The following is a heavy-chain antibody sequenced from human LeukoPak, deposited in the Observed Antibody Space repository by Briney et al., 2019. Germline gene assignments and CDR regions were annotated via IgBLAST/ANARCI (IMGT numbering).Heavy chain of an antibody. J-gene: IGHJ4*02. Sequence: GGSLRLSCAASGFTFSSYGMHWVRQAPGKGLEWVAVISYDGSNKYYADSVKGRFTISRDNAKNSLYLQMNSLRAEDTAVYYCALKLNWGQGTLVTVSS. CDR3: ALKLN. V-gene: IGHV3-30*03. CDR2: ISYDGSNK. CDR1: GFTFSSYG. D-gene: IGHD3-16*01.